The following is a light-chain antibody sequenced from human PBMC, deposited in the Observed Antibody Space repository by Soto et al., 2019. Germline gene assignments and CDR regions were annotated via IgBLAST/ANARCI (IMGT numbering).Light chain of an antibody. V-gene: IGKV1-39*01. CDR1: QSVDNY. CDR3: QQTYSIPWT. J-gene: IGKJ1*01. Sequence: DIPMTQSPSSLSAFVGDRLTITCRASQSVDNYLNWYQHKPGKAPKLLISVASTLQTGVPSRFSGSGSGTDFTLTISSLQPDDFATYYCQQTYSIPWTFGQGTKVEI. CDR2: VAS.